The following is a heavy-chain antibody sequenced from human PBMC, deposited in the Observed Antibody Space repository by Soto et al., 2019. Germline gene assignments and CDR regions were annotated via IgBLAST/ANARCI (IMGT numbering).Heavy chain of an antibody. CDR3: ARDLNYDFWSGYRPKDYGMDV. V-gene: IGHV3-23*01. D-gene: IGHD3-3*01. Sequence: GGSLRLSCAASGFTFSSYAMSWVRQAPGKGLEWVSAISGSGGSTYYADSVKGRFTISRDNSKNTLYLQMNSLRAEDTAVYYCARDLNYDFWSGYRPKDYGMDVWGQGTTVTVSS. CDR1: GFTFSSYA. CDR2: ISGSGGST. J-gene: IGHJ6*02.